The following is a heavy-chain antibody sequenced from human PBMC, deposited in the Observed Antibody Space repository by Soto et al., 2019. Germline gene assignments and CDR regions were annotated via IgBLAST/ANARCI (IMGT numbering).Heavy chain of an antibody. CDR1: GFTFSSYS. CDR3: ARGSSTPVLYYYYYMDV. D-gene: IGHD6-6*01. Sequence: EVQLVESGGGLVKPGGSLRLSCAASGFTFSSYSMNWVRQAPGKGLEWVSSISSSSSYIYYADSVKGRFTISRDNAKNSLYLQMNSLRAEDTAVYYCARGSSTPVLYYYYYMDVWGKGTTVTVSS. V-gene: IGHV3-21*01. J-gene: IGHJ6*03. CDR2: ISSSSSYI.